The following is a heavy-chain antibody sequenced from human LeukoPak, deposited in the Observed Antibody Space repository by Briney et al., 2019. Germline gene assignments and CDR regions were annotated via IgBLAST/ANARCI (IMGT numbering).Heavy chain of an antibody. Sequence: ASVKVSCKASGYVFTDYYIHWVRQATGQGLEWMGWMNPNSGNTGYAQKFQGRVTITRNTSISTAYMELSSLRSEDTAVYYCARGHRKSVLYSSGWYHFDYWGQGTLVTVSS. CDR1: GYVFTDYY. CDR2: MNPNSGNT. CDR3: ARGHRKSVLYSSGWYHFDY. J-gene: IGHJ4*02. V-gene: IGHV1-8*03. D-gene: IGHD6-19*01.